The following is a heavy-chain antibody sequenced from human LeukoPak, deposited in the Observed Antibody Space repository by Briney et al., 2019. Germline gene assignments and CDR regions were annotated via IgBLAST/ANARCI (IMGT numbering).Heavy chain of an antibody. V-gene: IGHV1-69*04. CDR3: ARVRGYYYDSSGFSLDY. CDR2: IIPIFGIA. CDR1: GGTFSSYA. D-gene: IGHD3-22*01. J-gene: IGHJ4*02. Sequence: ASVKVSCKASGGTFSSYAISWVRQAPGQGLEWMGRIIPIFGIANYAQKFQGRVTITADKSTSTAYMELSSLRSEDTAVYYCARVRGYYYDSSGFSLDYWGQGTLVIVSS.